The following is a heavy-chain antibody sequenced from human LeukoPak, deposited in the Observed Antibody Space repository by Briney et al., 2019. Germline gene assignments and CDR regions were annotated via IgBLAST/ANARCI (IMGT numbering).Heavy chain of an antibody. CDR1: GITFSSYG. Sequence: GGTLRLSCAASGITFSSYGMSWVRQAPGKGLEWVSSISSTGGTSYYADSVKGRFTISRDNSKNTLDLQMNSLRAEDTAVYYCARDSLMLRGPLVIYYFDFWGQGTLVTVAS. J-gene: IGHJ4*02. D-gene: IGHD3-10*01. CDR2: ISSTGGTS. V-gene: IGHV3-23*01. CDR3: ARDSLMLRGPLVIYYFDF.